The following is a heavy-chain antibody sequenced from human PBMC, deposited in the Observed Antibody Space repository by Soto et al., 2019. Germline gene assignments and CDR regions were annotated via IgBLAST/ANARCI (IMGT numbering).Heavy chain of an antibody. V-gene: IGHV3-23*01. J-gene: IGHJ4*02. CDR2: ISGGSEGA. CDR1: GFTFSSHA. D-gene: IGHD2-15*01. CDR3: ARDLWWYLH. Sequence: EVQLLESGGGLVQPGGALRLSCAASGFTFSSHAMSWVRQAPGKGLEWISSISGGSEGAYYADSVKGRFTISTDNSKNTLYLQMNSLRVEDTAVYYCARDLWWYLHWGQGALVTVSS.